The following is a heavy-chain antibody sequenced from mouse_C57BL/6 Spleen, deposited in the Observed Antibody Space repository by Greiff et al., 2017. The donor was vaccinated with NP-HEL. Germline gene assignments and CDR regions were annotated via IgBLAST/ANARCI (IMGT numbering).Heavy chain of an antibody. CDR2: IDPSDSYT. Sequence: QVQLQQPGAELVMPGASVKLSCKASGYTFTSYWMHWVKQRPGQGLEWIGEIDPSDSYTNYNQKFKGKSTLTVDKSSSTAYMQLRSLAAADSAVYYCSRMGYAMDYWGQGTSVTVSS. CDR3: SRMGYAMDY. J-gene: IGHJ4*01. CDR1: GYTFTSYW. V-gene: IGHV1-69*01.